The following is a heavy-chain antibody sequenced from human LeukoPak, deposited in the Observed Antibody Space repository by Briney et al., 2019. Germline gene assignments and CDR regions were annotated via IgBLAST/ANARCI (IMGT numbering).Heavy chain of an antibody. Sequence: GGSLRLSCAASGFTFSSHWMHWVRQAPGKGLVWVSRISGDGSSTSYAEAVNGRFTIPRDNAKNTLYLQMNSLRAEDTAVYYCAKDRIVGALAGRYWGQGTLVTVSS. CDR2: ISGDGSST. J-gene: IGHJ4*02. CDR3: AKDRIVGALAGRY. V-gene: IGHV3-74*01. CDR1: GFTFSSHW. D-gene: IGHD1-26*01.